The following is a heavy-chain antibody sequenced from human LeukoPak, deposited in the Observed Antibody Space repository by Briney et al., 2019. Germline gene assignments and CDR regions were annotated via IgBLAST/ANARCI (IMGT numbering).Heavy chain of an antibody. Sequence: GGSLRLSCAAPGFTFSSYSMNWVRQAPGKGLEWVSSISSSSSYIYYADSVKGRFTISRDNSKNSLYLQMNSLRTEDTALYYCVRGVMGLDYWGQGTLVTVSS. D-gene: IGHD3-10*01. CDR2: ISSSSSYI. CDR1: GFTFSSYS. CDR3: VRGVMGLDY. J-gene: IGHJ4*02. V-gene: IGHV3-21*04.